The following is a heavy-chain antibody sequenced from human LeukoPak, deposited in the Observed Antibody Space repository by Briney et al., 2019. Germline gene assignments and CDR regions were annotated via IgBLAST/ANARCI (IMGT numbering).Heavy chain of an antibody. CDR2: IKQDGSEK. CDR1: GFTFSSYW. J-gene: IGHJ3*02. V-gene: IGHV3-7*01. Sequence: GGSLRLSCAASGFTFSSYWMSWVRQAPGKGLEWVANIKQDGSEKYYVDSVKGRFTISRDNAKNSLYLQMSSLRAEDTAVYYCARDSGWVSSGAFDIWGQGTMVTVSS. D-gene: IGHD6-19*01. CDR3: ARDSGWVSSGAFDI.